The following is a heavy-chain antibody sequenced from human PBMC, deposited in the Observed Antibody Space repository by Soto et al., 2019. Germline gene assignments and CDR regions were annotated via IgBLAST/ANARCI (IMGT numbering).Heavy chain of an antibody. J-gene: IGHJ2*01. CDR3: AKDGGPYKRNWYFDL. CDR2: IGNGGGDI. CDR1: GFTFSDYG. D-gene: IGHD3-16*01. Sequence: EVQLLESGGGVEQPGGSLTLSYAASGFTFSDYGMTWVRQAAGKGLEWVSFIGNGGGDIYYADSVKGRFTVSRDNSKNTIYLQMSSLRVEDTAVYYCAKDGGPYKRNWYFDLWGRGTPVTVSS. V-gene: IGHV3-23*01.